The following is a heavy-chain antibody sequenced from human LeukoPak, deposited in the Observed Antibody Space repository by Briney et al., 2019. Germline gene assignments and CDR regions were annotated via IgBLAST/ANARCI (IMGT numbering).Heavy chain of an antibody. CDR1: GFTFSSYS. Sequence: PGGSLRLSCAASGFTFSSYSMNWVRQAPGKGLEGVSYISFSSSTIYYADSVKGRFTISRDNAKNSLYLQMNSLRAEDTAVYYCAELGITMIGGVWGKGTTVTISS. D-gene: IGHD3-10*02. CDR2: ISFSSSTI. J-gene: IGHJ6*04. V-gene: IGHV3-48*01. CDR3: AELGITMIGGV.